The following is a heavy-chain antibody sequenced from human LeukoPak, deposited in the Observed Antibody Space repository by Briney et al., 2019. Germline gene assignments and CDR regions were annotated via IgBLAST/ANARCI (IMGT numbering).Heavy chain of an antibody. CDR1: GYTFTSYY. CDR2: INPSGGST. V-gene: IGHV1-46*01. Sequence: GASVKVSCKASGYTFTSYYMHWVRQAPGQGLEWMGIINPSGGSTSYAQKFQGRVTMTRDMSTSTVYMGLSSLRSEDTAVYYCARDGTYCGGDCYGVFEYWGQGTLVTVSS. D-gene: IGHD2-21*02. CDR3: ARDGTYCGGDCYGVFEY. J-gene: IGHJ4*02.